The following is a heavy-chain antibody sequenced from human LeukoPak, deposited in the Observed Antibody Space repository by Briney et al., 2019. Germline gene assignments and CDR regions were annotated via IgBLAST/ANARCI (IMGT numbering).Heavy chain of an antibody. CDR3: ARDRGAYCSGGSCYSRNWFDP. D-gene: IGHD2-15*01. Sequence: GGSLRLSCAASGFTFSSYWMHRVRQAPGKGLVWVSRINSDGRSTSYADSVKGRFTIYRDNAKNTLYLQMNSLRAEDTAVYYCARDRGAYCSGGSCYSRNWFDPWGQGTLVTVSS. V-gene: IGHV3-74*01. J-gene: IGHJ5*02. CDR1: GFTFSSYW. CDR2: INSDGRST.